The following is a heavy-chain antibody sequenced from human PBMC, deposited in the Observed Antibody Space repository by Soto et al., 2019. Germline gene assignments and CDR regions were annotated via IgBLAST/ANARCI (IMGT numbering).Heavy chain of an antibody. V-gene: IGHV3-33*07. D-gene: IGHD3-16*01. J-gene: IGHJ4*01. Sequence: QAHLVESGGRVVQPGRSLRLSCAASGFNFSKFGMYWVRQAPGKGLEWVAVIWYDGSQKYYADSVKGRFTISRDNSNNTLYLQMSGLRAEDTAVYYCAKEVWGLYTFGRPLDNWGHGTLVTVSS. CDR2: IWYDGSQK. CDR3: AKEVWGLYTFGRPLDN. CDR1: GFNFSKFG.